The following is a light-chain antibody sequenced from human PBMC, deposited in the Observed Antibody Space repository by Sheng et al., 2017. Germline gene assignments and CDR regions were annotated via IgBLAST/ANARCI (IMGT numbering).Light chain of an antibody. CDR1: TLEVEV. J-gene: IGLJ2*01. V-gene: IGLV3-21*02. CDR3: QVWDGNSDPLV. Sequence: SYVLTQSPSVSVTPGQTARIPSWGKRTLEVEVCTGTSRSQARPLXVVVSDDSDRPSGIPERFSGSNSGNTATLTISRVEAGDEADYYCQVWDGNSDPLVFGGGTKLTVL. CDR2: DDS.